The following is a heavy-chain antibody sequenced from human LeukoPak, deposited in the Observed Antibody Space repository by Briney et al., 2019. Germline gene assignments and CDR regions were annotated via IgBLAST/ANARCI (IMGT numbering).Heavy chain of an antibody. Sequence: PGGSLRLSCGASGFXFDDYTFHWVRQAPGKGLEWVSLISWNGGSTFYGDSVRGRFTISRDNSKNSLYLQMNSMRTEDTALYFCAREGSSSGFFDYWGQGTLVTVSS. J-gene: IGHJ4*02. CDR3: AREGSSSGFFDY. CDR1: GFXFDDYT. D-gene: IGHD6-19*01. CDR2: ISWNGGST. V-gene: IGHV3-43*01.